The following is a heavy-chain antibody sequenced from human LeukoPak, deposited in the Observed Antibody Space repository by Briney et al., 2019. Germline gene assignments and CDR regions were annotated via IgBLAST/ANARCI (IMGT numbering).Heavy chain of an antibody. D-gene: IGHD3-3*01. CDR3: AKGAYHDD. CDR2: VSTSGVGT. CDR1: GFTFSSFA. V-gene: IGHV3-23*01. Sequence: GGSLRLSCAASGFTFSSFAMSWIRQAPGRGLEWVSSVSTSGVGTYYADSVRGRFTISRDNSKNTVFLQMNSLRAEDSAVYYCAKGAYHDDWGQGTLVTVSS. J-gene: IGHJ4*02.